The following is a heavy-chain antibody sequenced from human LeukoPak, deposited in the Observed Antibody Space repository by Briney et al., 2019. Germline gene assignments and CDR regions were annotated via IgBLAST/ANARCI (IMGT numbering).Heavy chain of an antibody. CDR3: ARDLIAAAGLCFDY. D-gene: IGHD6-13*01. V-gene: IGHV3-21*01. J-gene: IGHJ4*02. CDR1: GFTFSSYS. Sequence: GGSLRPSCAASGFTFSSYSMNWVRQAPGKGLEWVSSISSSSSYIYYADSVKGRFTISRDNAKNSLYLQMNSLRAEDTAVYYCARDLIAAAGLCFDYWGQGTLVTVSS. CDR2: ISSSSSYI.